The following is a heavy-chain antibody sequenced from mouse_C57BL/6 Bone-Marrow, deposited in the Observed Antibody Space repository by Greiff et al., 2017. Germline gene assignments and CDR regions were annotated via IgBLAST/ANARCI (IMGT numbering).Heavy chain of an antibody. CDR3: TRSPRWAWFAY. CDR1: GYTFTDYE. V-gene: IGHV1-15*01. CDR2: IDPETGGT. J-gene: IGHJ3*01. D-gene: IGHD2-3*01. Sequence: VQLQQSGAELVRPGASVTLSCKASGYTFTDYEMHWVKQTPVHGLEWIGAIDPETGGTAYNQKFKGKAILTADKSSSTPYMELRSLTSEDSAVYFCTRSPRWAWFAYWGQGTLVTVSA.